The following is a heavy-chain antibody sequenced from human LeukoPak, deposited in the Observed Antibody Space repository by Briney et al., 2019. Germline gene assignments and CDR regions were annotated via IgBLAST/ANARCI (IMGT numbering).Heavy chain of an antibody. CDR1: GYTFTAYH. D-gene: IGHD3-16*01. CDR2: IYPPTGGT. Sequence: ASVKVSCTSSGYTFTAYHVHWVRQAPGQGLEFMGWIYPPTGGTVLAEKFQGRVTMTRDTSITTAYMELSGLTFDDTAVYYCARENWYYDHWGQGTLVTVSS. J-gene: IGHJ4*02. V-gene: IGHV1-2*02. CDR3: ARENWYYDH.